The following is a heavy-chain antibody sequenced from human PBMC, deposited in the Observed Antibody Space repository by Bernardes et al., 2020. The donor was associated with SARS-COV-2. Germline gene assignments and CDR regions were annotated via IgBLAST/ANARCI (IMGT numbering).Heavy chain of an antibody. D-gene: IGHD6-13*01. Sequence: ASVKVSCKVSGYTLTELSMHWVRQAPGKGLEWMGGFDPEDGETIYAQKFQGRVTMTEDTSTDTAYMELSSLRSEDTAVYYCATGNLYSSSWIHWGQGTLVTVSS. J-gene: IGHJ4*02. V-gene: IGHV1-24*01. CDR3: ATGNLYSSSWIH. CDR1: GYTLTELS. CDR2: FDPEDGET.